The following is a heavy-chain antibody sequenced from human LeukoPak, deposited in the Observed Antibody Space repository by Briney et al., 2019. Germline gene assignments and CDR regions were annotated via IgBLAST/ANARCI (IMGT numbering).Heavy chain of an antibody. J-gene: IGHJ4*02. CDR3: ARHTKRAAAGPMGYYFDY. CDR2: INHSGST. V-gene: IGHV4-34*01. D-gene: IGHD6-13*01. Sequence: SETLSLTCAVYGGSFSGYYWSWIRQPPGKGLEWMGEINHSGSTNYNPSLKSRVTISVDTTKNQFSLKLSSVTAADTAVYYCARHTKRAAAGPMGYYFDYWGQGTLVTVSS. CDR1: GGSFSGYY.